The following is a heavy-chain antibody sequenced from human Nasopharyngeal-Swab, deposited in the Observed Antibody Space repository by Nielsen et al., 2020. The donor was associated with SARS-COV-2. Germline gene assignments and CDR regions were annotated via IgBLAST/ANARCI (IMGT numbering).Heavy chain of an antibody. Sequence: GGSLRLSCAASGFSITTYGMTWVSQAPGKGLEWVSSISELGSGIYYADSVRGRFSISRDTSKNTVYLQMNTLRADDTALYFCTRGLTGHIVQWNPSPYWGQGTLVTVSS. CDR1: GFSITTYG. J-gene: IGHJ4*02. CDR3: TRGLTGHIVQWNPSPY. D-gene: IGHD1-14*01. V-gene: IGHV3-23*01. CDR2: ISELGSGI.